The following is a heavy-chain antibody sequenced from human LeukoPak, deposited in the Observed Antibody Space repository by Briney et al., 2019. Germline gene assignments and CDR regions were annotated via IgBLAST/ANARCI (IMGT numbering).Heavy chain of an antibody. CDR1: GASFSSYY. Sequence: SETLSLTCTVSGASFSSYYWSWIRQPPGKGLEWIGYIYYSGSTNYNPSLKSRVTISVDTYKNQFSLKLNSMTAADTAVYYCATGAGDFDHWGQGILVTVSS. D-gene: IGHD1-14*01. V-gene: IGHV4-59*01. J-gene: IGHJ4*02. CDR2: IYYSGST. CDR3: ATGAGDFDH.